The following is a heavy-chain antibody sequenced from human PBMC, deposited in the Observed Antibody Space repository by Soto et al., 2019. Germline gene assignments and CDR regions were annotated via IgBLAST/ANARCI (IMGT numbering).Heavy chain of an antibody. CDR1: GFTFSSYH. CDR2: ILSCGTT. J-gene: IGHJ4*02. D-gene: IGHD4-17*01. CDR3: ARDDYGDSGPILDF. V-gene: IGHV3-23*01. Sequence: EVQLLESGGGLVQPGGSLRLSCAGSGFTFSSYHMNWVRQAPGKGLEWVSTILSCGTTHHADSVKGRFTISSDNSKNTLFLQMNGLRAEDTAVYYCARDDYGDSGPILDFWGQGTLVTVSS.